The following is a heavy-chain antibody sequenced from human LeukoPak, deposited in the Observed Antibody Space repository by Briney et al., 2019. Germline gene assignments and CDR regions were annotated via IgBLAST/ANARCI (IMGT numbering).Heavy chain of an antibody. Sequence: GGSLRLSCEASGFTLSTYLMNRVRQVPGKGLDWVANINPDGSGKRYVDSVKGRFTIARDNADNSLSLQMNSLRAEDTAVYYCASWGAGGNSWGQGTLVTVSS. V-gene: IGHV3-7*01. CDR2: INPDGSGK. J-gene: IGHJ4*02. CDR1: GFTLSTYL. CDR3: ASWGAGGNS. D-gene: IGHD3-16*01.